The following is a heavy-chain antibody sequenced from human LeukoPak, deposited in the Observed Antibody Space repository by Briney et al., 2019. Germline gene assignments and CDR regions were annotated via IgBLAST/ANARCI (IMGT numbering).Heavy chain of an antibody. CDR3: AKDALDSGSYLDY. Sequence: GGSLRLSCAASGFTVSSNYMSWVRQAPGKGLEWVSVIYSGGSTYYADSVKGRFTISRDNSKNTLYLQMNSLRAEDTAVYYCAKDALDSGSYLDYWGQGTLVTVSS. D-gene: IGHD1-26*01. J-gene: IGHJ4*02. V-gene: IGHV3-53*01. CDR2: IYSGGST. CDR1: GFTVSSNY.